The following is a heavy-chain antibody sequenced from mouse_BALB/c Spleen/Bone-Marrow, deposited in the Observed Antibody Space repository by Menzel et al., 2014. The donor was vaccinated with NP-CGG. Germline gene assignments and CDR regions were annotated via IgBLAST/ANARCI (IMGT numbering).Heavy chain of an antibody. CDR3: AREVYGSWFAY. D-gene: IGHD2-2*01. V-gene: IGHV1-4*01. J-gene: IGHJ3*01. Sequence: QVQLQQPGAELARPGASVKMSCKASGYTFTYYTMYWVKQRPGQGLEWIGYINPNSDYTNYNQMFKDKATLTADKSSSTAYMQLSSLTSEDSAVYYCAREVYGSWFAYWGQGTLVTVSA. CDR1: GYTFTYYT. CDR2: INPNSDYT.